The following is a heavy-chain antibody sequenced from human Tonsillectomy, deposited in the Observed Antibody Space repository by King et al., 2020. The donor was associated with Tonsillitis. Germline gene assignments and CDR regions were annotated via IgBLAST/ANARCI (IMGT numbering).Heavy chain of an antibody. CDR2: MYRGGGT. D-gene: IGHD5-18*01. CDR3: ARVRLWRFDP. CDR1: GFSVSSNY. V-gene: IGHV3-53*01. J-gene: IGHJ5*02. Sequence: VQLVESGGGLIQPGGSLRLSCAASGFSVSSNYMTWGRQGPGKGREWVSIMYRGGGTYYTDSVKGRFTLSRDNSKNTLSLQMNSLRVEDTAVYYCARVRLWRFDPWGQGTLVTVSS.